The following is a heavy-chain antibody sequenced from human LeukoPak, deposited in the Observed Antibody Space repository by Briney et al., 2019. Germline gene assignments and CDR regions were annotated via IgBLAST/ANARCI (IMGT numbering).Heavy chain of an antibody. CDR2: IYHSGST. Sequence: PSETLSLTCTVSGYSISSGYYWGWIRQPPGKGLEWIGSIYHSGSTYYNPSLKSRVTISVDRSKNQFSLKLSSVTAADTAVYYCARDRAGTFYFDYWGQGTLVTVSS. V-gene: IGHV4-38-2*02. D-gene: IGHD6-13*01. CDR1: GYSISSGYY. J-gene: IGHJ4*02. CDR3: ARDRAGTFYFDY.